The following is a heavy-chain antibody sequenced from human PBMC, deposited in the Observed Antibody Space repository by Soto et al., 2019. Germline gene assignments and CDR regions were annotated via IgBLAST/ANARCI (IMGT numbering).Heavy chain of an antibody. CDR2: IMPIFGGP. D-gene: IGHD6-13*01. CDR3: ASSLRMPGIGNYYYGMDV. V-gene: IGHV1-69*13. CDR1: GGTFSRYS. J-gene: IGHJ6*02. Sequence: SVKVSCKASGGTFSRYSITWVRQAPGQGLEWMGGIMPIFGGPDYAQRFRGRVTITADEVTRTAFMELRGLTSEDTATYYCASSLRMPGIGNYYYGMDVWGQGTTVTVSS.